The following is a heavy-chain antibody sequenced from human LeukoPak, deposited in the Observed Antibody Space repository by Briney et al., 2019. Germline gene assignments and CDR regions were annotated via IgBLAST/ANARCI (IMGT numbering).Heavy chain of an antibody. CDR3: ARDSSGYAY. V-gene: IGHV3-7*01. CDR1: GFTFSDHY. J-gene: IGHJ4*02. CDR2: TNQVGSEE. Sequence: GGSLRLSCAAFGFTFSDHYMDWVRQAPGKGLEWVANTNQVGSEEYYVDSVKGRFTISRDNAKNSLYLQMNSLRAEDTAVYYCARDSSGYAYWGQGTLVTVSS. D-gene: IGHD3-22*01.